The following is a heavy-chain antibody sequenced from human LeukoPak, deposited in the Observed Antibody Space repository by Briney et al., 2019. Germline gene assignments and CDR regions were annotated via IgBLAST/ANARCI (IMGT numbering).Heavy chain of an antibody. D-gene: IGHD3-10*01. Sequence: PGRSLRLSCAASGFTFSSYGMHWVRQAPGKGLEWVAVISYDGSNKYYADSVKGRFTISRDNPKNTLYLQMNSLRAEDTAVYYCAKVGLRGVFDYWGQGTLVTVSS. CDR2: ISYDGSNK. CDR1: GFTFSSYG. V-gene: IGHV3-30*18. J-gene: IGHJ4*02. CDR3: AKVGLRGVFDY.